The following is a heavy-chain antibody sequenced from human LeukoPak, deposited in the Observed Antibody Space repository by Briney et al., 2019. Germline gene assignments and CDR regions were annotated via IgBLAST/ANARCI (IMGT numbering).Heavy chain of an antibody. CDR1: GFTFDDYG. D-gene: IGHD3-9*01. J-gene: IGHJ4*02. Sequence: GGSLRLSCAASGFTFDDYGMHWVRQAPGKGLEWVSGITYNSGTIGYADSVKGRFTISRDNSKNTLYLQMNSLRAEDTAVYYCSGVLRYFDWLSLDYWGQGTLVTVSS. CDR2: ITYNSGTI. V-gene: IGHV3-9*01. CDR3: SGVLRYFDWLSLDY.